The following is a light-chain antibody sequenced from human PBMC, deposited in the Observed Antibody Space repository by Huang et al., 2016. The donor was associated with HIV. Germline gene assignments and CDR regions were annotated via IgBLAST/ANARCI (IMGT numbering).Light chain of an antibody. V-gene: IGKV3-15*01. CDR2: GAS. Sequence: EIVMTQSPATLSVSPGERATLSCRASQSVGRNLAWYQQKPGQAPRLLIYGASTRATGIPARLSGSGSGTEFTLTITSLQSEDFALYWCQQYNDWPPERTFGQGTKVEIK. CDR3: QQYNDWPPERT. J-gene: IGKJ1*01. CDR1: QSVGRN.